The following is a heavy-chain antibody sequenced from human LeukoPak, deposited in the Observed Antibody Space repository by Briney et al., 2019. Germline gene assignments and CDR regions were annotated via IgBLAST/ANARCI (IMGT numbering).Heavy chain of an antibody. J-gene: IGHJ4*02. CDR1: GFTFSSYG. V-gene: IGHV3-23*01. Sequence: PGGSLRLSCAASGFTFSSYGMSWVRQAPGKGLEWVSAISGSGGSTYHADSVKGRFTISRDNSKNTLYLQMNSLRAEDTAVYYCAKGLSSSWYWDWGQGTLVTVSS. D-gene: IGHD6-13*01. CDR3: AKGLSSSWYWD. CDR2: ISGSGGST.